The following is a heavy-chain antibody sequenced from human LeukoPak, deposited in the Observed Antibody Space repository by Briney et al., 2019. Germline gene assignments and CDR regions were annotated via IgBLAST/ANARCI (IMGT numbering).Heavy chain of an antibody. D-gene: IGHD6-19*01. CDR2: ISSSTYI. CDR1: GFTFSSYS. V-gene: IGHV3-21*01. J-gene: IGHJ4*02. CDR3: ARASSQWLVPY. Sequence: GGSLRLSCAASGFTFSSYSMNWVRQAPGKGLEWVSSISSSTYIYYADSVKGRFTISRDNAKNSLYLQMNSLRAEDTAVYYCARASSQWLVPYWGQGTLVTVSS.